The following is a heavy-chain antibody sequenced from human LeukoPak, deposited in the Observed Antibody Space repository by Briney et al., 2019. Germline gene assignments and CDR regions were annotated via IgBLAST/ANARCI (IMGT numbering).Heavy chain of an antibody. D-gene: IGHD3-3*01. Sequence: SETLCLTCTVSGGSISSYYWSWIRQPAGKGLEWIGRIYTSGSTNYNPPLKSRVTMSVDTSKNQFSLKLSSVTAADTAVYYCARGYYDFWSGYTEYFQHWGQGTLVTVSS. CDR2: IYTSGST. CDR1: GGSISSYY. V-gene: IGHV4-4*07. CDR3: ARGYYDFWSGYTEYFQH. J-gene: IGHJ1*01.